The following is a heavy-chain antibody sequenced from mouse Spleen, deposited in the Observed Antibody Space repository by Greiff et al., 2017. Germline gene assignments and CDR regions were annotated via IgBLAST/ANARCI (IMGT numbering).Heavy chain of an antibody. CDR2: ISNGGGST. J-gene: IGHJ2*01. CDR3: ARHPFYGSNYFDY. D-gene: IGHD2-2*01. CDR1: GFTFSSYT. V-gene: IGHV5-12-2*01. Sequence: EVKVEESGGGLVQPGGSLKLSCAASGFTFSSYTMSWVRQTPEKRLEWVAYISNGGGSTYYPDTVKGRFTISRDNAKNTLYLQMSSLKSEDTAMYYCARHPFYGSNYFDYWGQGTTLTVSS.